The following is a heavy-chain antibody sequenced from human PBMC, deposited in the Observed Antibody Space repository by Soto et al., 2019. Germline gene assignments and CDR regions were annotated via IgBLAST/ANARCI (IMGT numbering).Heavy chain of an antibody. J-gene: IGHJ6*02. Sequence: GASVKVSCKASGDTFSSYAISWVRQAPGQGLEWMGGIIAKNGTTKYAQKFQGRVTMTTDKSTSTAYMELRSLRSDDTAAYYCARGGRTGNNVAMVGGGGDYYYGMDVWGQGTTVTVSS. V-gene: IGHV1-18*01. D-gene: IGHD5-18*01. CDR3: ARGGRTGNNVAMVGGGGDYYYGMDV. CDR1: GDTFSSYA. CDR2: IIAKNGTT.